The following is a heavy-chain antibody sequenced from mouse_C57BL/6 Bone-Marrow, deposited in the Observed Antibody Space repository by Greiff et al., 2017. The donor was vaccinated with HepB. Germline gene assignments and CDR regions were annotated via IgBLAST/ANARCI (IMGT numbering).Heavy chain of an antibody. CDR1: GFTFSSYG. Sequence: EVQLQESGGDLVKPGGSLKLSCAASGFTFSSYGMSWVRQTPDKRLEWVATISSGGSYTYYPDSVKGRFTISRDNAKNTLYLQMSSLKSEDTAMYYCARDYYGSSGWYFDVWGTGTTVTVSS. CDR3: ARDYYGSSGWYFDV. V-gene: IGHV5-6*01. J-gene: IGHJ1*03. D-gene: IGHD1-1*01. CDR2: ISSGGSYT.